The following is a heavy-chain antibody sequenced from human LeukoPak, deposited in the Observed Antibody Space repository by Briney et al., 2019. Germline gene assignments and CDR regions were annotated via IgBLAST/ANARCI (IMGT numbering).Heavy chain of an antibody. CDR2: ISYSGSS. CDR1: GGSISSYY. Sequence: SETLSLTCTVSGGSISSYYWSWIRQPPGKGLEWIGYISYSGSSNYNPSLKSRATISVDTSKNQFSLKVSSVTAADTAIYYCTRGMTNNYYFAMDVWGQGTTVTVSS. CDR3: TRGMTNNYYFAMDV. J-gene: IGHJ6*02. V-gene: IGHV4-59*01. D-gene: IGHD2-8*01.